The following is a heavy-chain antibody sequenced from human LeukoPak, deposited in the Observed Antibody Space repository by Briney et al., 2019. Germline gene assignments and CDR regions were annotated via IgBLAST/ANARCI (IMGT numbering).Heavy chain of an antibody. Sequence: PGGSLRLSCEASGFTFSSYAMNWVRQAPGRGLEWVSTVGSSGSIYYADSVKGRFTISRDNPKSTLYLQMNRLRDEDTAIYYCARGTSWISPDWYMDVWGEGTTVTVSS. V-gene: IGHV3-23*01. J-gene: IGHJ6*03. CDR3: ARGTSWISPDWYMDV. D-gene: IGHD1-14*01. CDR1: GFTFSSYA. CDR2: VGSSGSI.